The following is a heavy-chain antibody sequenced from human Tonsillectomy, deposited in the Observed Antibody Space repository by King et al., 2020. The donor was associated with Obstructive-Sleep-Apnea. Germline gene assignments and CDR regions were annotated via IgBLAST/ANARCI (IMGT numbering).Heavy chain of an antibody. V-gene: IGHV4-31*03. CDR2: IYYSGST. CDR1: GASISSGGYY. Sequence: QLQESGPGLVKPSETLSLTCTVSGASISSGGYYWSWIRQHPGKGLEWIGYIYYSGSTYYNPSLKSRITISVDTSKNQFSLKLSSVTAADTAVYYCARALELRYFDTSPSYFDSWGQGTLDAVSS. J-gene: IGHJ4*02. D-gene: IGHD3-9*01. CDR3: ARALELRYFDTSPSYFDS.